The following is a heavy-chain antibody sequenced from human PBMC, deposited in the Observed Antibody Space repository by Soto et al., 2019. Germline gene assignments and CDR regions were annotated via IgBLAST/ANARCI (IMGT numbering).Heavy chain of an antibody. V-gene: IGHV3-53*01. Sequence: EVQLVESGGGLIQPGGSLRLSCAASGFTVSSNFMGWVRQAPGKGLEWVSFIYTDGSTYYADSVKGRFTISRDNSKNTLYLQMPTLRAEDTAVFYCARVLRGQPNWFDPWGQGTLVTVSS. J-gene: IGHJ5*02. D-gene: IGHD4-17*01. CDR3: ARVLRGQPNWFDP. CDR2: IYTDGST. CDR1: GFTVSSNF.